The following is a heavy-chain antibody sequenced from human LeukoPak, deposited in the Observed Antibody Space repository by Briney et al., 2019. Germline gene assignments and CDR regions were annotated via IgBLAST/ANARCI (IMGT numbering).Heavy chain of an antibody. CDR2: ISYSGYT. J-gene: IGHJ4*02. D-gene: IGHD4-11*01. CDR3: ATSTTVTPSGCYFDS. Sequence: SQTLSLTCTVSNGSISSGDYYWSWIRQHPGKGLEWIGYISYSGYTYYNPSLRSRLAMSRDTSKNRFSVKLSSVTAADTAVYYCATSTTVTPSGCYFDSWGQGALVTVSS. V-gene: IGHV4-31*03. CDR1: NGSISSGDYY.